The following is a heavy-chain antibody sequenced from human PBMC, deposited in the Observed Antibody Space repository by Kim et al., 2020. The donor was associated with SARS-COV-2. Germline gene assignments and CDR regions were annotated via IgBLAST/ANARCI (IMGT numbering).Heavy chain of an antibody. Sequence: GGSLRLSCAASGFTFSSYGMHWVRQAPGKGLEWVAVISYDGSNKYYADSVKGRFTISRDNSKNTLYLQMNSLRAEDTAVYYCAKVTYQLLSLGDAFDIWGQGTMVTVSS. CDR2: ISYDGSNK. CDR1: GFTFSSYG. J-gene: IGHJ3*02. D-gene: IGHD2-2*01. CDR3: AKVTYQLLSLGDAFDI. V-gene: IGHV3-30*18.